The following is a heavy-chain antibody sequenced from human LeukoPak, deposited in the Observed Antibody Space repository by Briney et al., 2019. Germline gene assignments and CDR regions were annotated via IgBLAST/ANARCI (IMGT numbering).Heavy chain of an antibody. V-gene: IGHV5-51*01. CDR2: IYPGDTDT. CDR1: GYSFTSYW. CDR3: ERSSTVTTCSFDY. Sequence: GESLKISCKGSGYSFTSYWIGWVRPVPGKGLEWMGIIYPGDTDTSYSPSFQGQVTISGDKSISTAYLQWSSLKAADTAMYYCERSSTVTTCSFDYWGQGTLVTVAS. D-gene: IGHD4-17*01. J-gene: IGHJ4*02.